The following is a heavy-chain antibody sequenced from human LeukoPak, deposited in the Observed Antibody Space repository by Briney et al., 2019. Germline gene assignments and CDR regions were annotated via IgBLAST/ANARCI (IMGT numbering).Heavy chain of an antibody. V-gene: IGHV3-15*01. Sequence: GGSLRLSCAASGFTFSNAWMSWVRQAPGKGLEWVGRIKSKTDGGTTDYAAPVKGRFTISRDDSKNTLYLQMNSLKTEDTAVYYCTTDASYSSGWYQSYYFDYWGQGTLVTVS. J-gene: IGHJ4*02. D-gene: IGHD6-19*01. CDR2: IKSKTDGGTT. CDR1: GFTFSNAW. CDR3: TTDASYSSGWYQSYYFDY.